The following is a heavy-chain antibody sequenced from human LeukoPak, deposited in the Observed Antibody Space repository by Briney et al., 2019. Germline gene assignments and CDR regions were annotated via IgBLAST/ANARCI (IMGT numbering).Heavy chain of an antibody. D-gene: IGHD2-21*01. CDR1: GFTFSSYW. CDR2: IKQDGSEK. CDR3: ARGPYVVPFDY. Sequence: GGSLRLSCAASGFTFSSYWMSWVRQAPGKGLEWVANIKQDGSEKYYVDSVKGRFTISRDNAKNSLYLQMNGLRAEDTAVYYCARGPYVVPFDYWGQGTLVTVSS. J-gene: IGHJ4*02. V-gene: IGHV3-7*01.